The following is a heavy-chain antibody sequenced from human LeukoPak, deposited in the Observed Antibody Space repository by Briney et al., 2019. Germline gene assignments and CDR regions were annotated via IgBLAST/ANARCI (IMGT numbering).Heavy chain of an antibody. J-gene: IGHJ4*02. CDR3: ARSIAVTDFDY. V-gene: IGHV5-51*01. CDR2: IYPGDSDT. D-gene: IGHD6-19*01. Sequence: GESLKTSCKVSGYTFNKYWIGWVRQMPGEGLQWMGIIYPGDSDTRYSPSFQGQVTISADKSISTAYLQWSSLEASDTAMYYCARSIAVTDFDYWGQGTLVTVSS. CDR1: GYTFNKYW.